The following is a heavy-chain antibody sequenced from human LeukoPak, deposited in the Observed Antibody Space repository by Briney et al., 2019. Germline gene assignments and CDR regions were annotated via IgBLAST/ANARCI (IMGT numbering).Heavy chain of an antibody. CDR3: ARDHLVVPAAMWWFDP. CDR1: GFTFSSYS. CDR2: ISSSGSSM. J-gene: IGHJ5*02. Sequence: KPGGSLRLSCAASGFTFSSYSMNRVRQAPGKGLEWVSSISSSGSSMFYADSVKGRFTISRDNAKNSLYLQMNSLRAEDTALYYCARDHLVVPAAMWWFDPRGQGTLVTVSS. D-gene: IGHD2-2*01. V-gene: IGHV3-21*01.